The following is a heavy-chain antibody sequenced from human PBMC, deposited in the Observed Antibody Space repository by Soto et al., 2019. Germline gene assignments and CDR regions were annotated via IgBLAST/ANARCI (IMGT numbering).Heavy chain of an antibody. CDR1: GFTVSSNY. CDR3: AREVGHGWFDP. J-gene: IGHJ5*02. V-gene: IGHV3-53*04. CDR2: IYSGGST. Sequence: EVQLVESGGCLVQPGGSLRLSCAASGFTVSSNYTSWVRQAPGKGLEWVSVIYSGGSTYYADSVKGRFTISRHNSKNTLYLQMNSLRAEDTAVYYCAREVGHGWFDPWGQGTLVTVSS.